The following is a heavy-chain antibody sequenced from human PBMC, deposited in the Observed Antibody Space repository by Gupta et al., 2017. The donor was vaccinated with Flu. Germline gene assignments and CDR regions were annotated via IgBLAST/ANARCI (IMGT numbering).Heavy chain of an antibody. J-gene: IGHJ5*02. CDR3: ARDQSTIFVFGNNWFDP. Sequence: QVQLVESGGGLVKPGGSLRLSCAAPGFTFRDYYMSWIRPAPGKGLEWVSYISSSGSTIYYADSVKGRFTISRDNAKNSLYLQMNSLRAEDTAVYYCARDQSTIFVFGNNWFDPWGQGTLVTVSS. D-gene: IGHD3-3*01. CDR1: GFTFRDYY. CDR2: ISSSGSTI. V-gene: IGHV3-11*01.